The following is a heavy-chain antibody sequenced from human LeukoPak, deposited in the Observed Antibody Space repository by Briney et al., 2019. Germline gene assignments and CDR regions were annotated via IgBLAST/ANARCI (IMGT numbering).Heavy chain of an antibody. D-gene: IGHD2-2*01. CDR1: GFTFSTYS. Sequence: PGGSLRLSCTASGFTFSTYSMNWVRQAPGKGLEWVSYISSTSGTIYYADSMKGRFTISRDNAKNSLYLQMNGLRAEDTAVYYCARELVVPAAISSYDAFDIWGQGTMVTVSS. J-gene: IGHJ3*02. V-gene: IGHV3-48*04. CDR2: ISSTSGTI. CDR3: ARELVVPAAISSYDAFDI.